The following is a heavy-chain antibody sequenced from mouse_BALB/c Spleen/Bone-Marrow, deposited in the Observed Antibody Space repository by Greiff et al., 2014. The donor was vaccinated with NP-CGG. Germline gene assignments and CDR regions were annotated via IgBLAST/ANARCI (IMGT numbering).Heavy chain of an antibody. CDR2: INSGGSYT. CDR3: ASQYDFDPFVY. J-gene: IGHJ3*01. V-gene: IGHV5-6*01. D-gene: IGHD2-4*01. CDR1: GFTFRSYG. Sequence: EVQLQESGGDLVKPGGSLKLSCAASGFTFRSYGMSWVRQTPDKRLEWVANINSGGSYTNYPDSVRGRFTISRDNAQNTLFLQMISLNSEDTAMYYGASQYDFDPFVYWGQGTLVTVSA.